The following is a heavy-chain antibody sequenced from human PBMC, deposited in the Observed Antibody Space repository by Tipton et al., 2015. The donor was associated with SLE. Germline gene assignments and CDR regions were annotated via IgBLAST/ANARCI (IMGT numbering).Heavy chain of an antibody. D-gene: IGHD2-21*02. CDR3: ANGREGLVATRDF. J-gene: IGHJ4*02. CDR2: ISRRSGDHT. Sequence: SLRLSCAASGFTFADYAMSWVRQAPGKGPEWVSGISRRSGDHTYYADSVKGRFTISRDNSKNTLFLQMNSLRADDTGVYYCANGREGLVATRDFWGQGTLVTASS. CDR1: GFTFADYA. V-gene: IGHV3-23*01.